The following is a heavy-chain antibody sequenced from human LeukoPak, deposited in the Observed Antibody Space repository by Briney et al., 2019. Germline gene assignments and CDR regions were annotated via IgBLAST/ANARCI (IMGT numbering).Heavy chain of an antibody. CDR2: INPNSGGT. D-gene: IGHD3-22*01. V-gene: IGHV1-2*02. J-gene: IGHJ4*02. Sequence: ASVTVSCKASGYTFTGYYMHWVRQAPGQGLEWMGWINPNSGGTNYAQKFQGRVTMTRDTSISTAYMELSRLRSDDTAVYYCAREDDSSGYYWYYFDYWGQGTLVTVSS. CDR3: AREDDSSGYYWYYFDY. CDR1: GYTFTGYY.